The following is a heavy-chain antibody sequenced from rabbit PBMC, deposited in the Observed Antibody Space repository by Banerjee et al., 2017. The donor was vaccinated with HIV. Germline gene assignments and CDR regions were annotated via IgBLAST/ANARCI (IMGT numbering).Heavy chain of an antibody. CDR3: ARDRDWTLDL. CDR2: IYPDYGST. J-gene: IGHJ4*01. Sequence: QEQLEESGGDLVKPGASLTLTCTASGFSFSSSYYMCWARQAPGKGLEWIAYIYPDYGSTGYASWVNGRLTISLDNAQNTVFLQMTSLTAADTATYFCARDRDWTLDLWGPGTLVTVS. V-gene: IGHV1S45*01. D-gene: IGHD4-2*01. CDR1: GFSFSSSYY.